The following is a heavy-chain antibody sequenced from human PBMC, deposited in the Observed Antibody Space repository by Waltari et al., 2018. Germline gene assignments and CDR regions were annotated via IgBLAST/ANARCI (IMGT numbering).Heavy chain of an antibody. D-gene: IGHD3-10*01. CDR2: IDPSDSYT. Sequence: EVQLVQSGAEVKKPGESLRISCKGSGYSFTSYWISWVRQMPGKGLEWMGRIDPSDSYTNYSPSFQGHVTISADKSISTAYLQWSSLKASDTAMYYCAREGRITMVRGVNDYWGQGTLVTVSS. V-gene: IGHV5-10-1*03. CDR3: AREGRITMVRGVNDY. CDR1: GYSFTSYW. J-gene: IGHJ4*02.